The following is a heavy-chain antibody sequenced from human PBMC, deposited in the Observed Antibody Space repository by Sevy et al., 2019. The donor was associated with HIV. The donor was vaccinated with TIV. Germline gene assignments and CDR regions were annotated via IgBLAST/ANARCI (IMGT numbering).Heavy chain of an antibody. CDR1: GFTFSSYA. Sequence: GGSLRLSCAASGFTFSSYAMHWVRQAPGKGLEWVAVISCEGSNKYYADSVKGRFTISRNNSKNTLYLQMNSRRAEDTAVDYGAGGIRYFDYWGRGTLVTVSS. V-gene: IGHV3-30-3*01. CDR3: AGGIRYFDY. J-gene: IGHJ4*02. CDR2: ISCEGSNK.